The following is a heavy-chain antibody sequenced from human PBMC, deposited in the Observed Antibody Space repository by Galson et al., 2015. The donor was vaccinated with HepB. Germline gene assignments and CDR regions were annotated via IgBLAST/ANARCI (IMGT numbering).Heavy chain of an antibody. D-gene: IGHD3-22*01. Sequence: SLRLSCAASGFTFSDDYMSWIRQAPGKGLEWVSHISHTGSTIYYADSVKGRFTISRDNAKKSLYLHMNSLRAEDTAAYYCARAGDSSGYYYEYYYMDVWGKGTTVTVSS. CDR3: ARAGDSSGYYYEYYYMDV. J-gene: IGHJ6*03. CDR1: GFTFSDDY. V-gene: IGHV3-11*01. CDR2: ISHTGSTI.